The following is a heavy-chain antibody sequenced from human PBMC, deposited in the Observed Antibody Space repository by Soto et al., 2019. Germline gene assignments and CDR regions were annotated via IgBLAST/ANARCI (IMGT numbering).Heavy chain of an antibody. V-gene: IGHV1-24*01. D-gene: IGHD6-13*01. CDR3: ATDLGSSWYRTDY. CDR1: GYTLTELS. CDR2: FDPEDGGT. Sequence: QVQLVQSGDEVKKPGASVKVSCKVSGYTLTELSMHWVRQAPGKGLEWMGGFDPEDGGTIYAQKLQGRVTMTEDTSTDTAYLELSSLRSEDTAVYYCATDLGSSWYRTDYWGKATLVTVSS. J-gene: IGHJ4*02.